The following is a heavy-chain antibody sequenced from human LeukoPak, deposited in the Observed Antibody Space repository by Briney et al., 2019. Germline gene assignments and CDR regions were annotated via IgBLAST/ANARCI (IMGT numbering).Heavy chain of an antibody. V-gene: IGHV3-48*04. D-gene: IGHD3-16*01. CDR1: GFTFSSHS. J-gene: IGHJ4*02. CDR3: ARDPRGGDY. Sequence: GGSLRLSCAASGFTFSSHSMNWVRQAPGKGREGISFISYSGSTIYYADSVKGRFTISRDNAKNSLSLQMTSLRVEDTAVYYCARDPRGGDYWGQGTLVTVSS. CDR2: ISYSGSTI.